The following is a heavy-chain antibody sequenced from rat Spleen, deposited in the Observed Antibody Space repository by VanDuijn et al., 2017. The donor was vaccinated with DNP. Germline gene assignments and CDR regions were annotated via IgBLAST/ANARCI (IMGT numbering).Heavy chain of an antibody. J-gene: IGHJ2*01. V-gene: IGHV2-30*01. D-gene: IGHD4-1*01. CDR1: GFSLTSHH. CDR2: IGTGGTT. Sequence: QVQLKESGPGLVQPSETLSLTCTVSGFSLTSHHVHWVRQPSGKGLEWRGIIGTGGTTEYNPILKSRLSISRETSKSQVFLRMNSLQSEDTATYYCARDWDGYNIDYWGQGVMVTVSS. CDR3: ARDWDGYNIDY.